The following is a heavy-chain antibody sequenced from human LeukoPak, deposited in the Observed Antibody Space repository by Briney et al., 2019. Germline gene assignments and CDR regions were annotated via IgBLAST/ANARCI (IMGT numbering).Heavy chain of an antibody. V-gene: IGHV3-7*01. D-gene: IGHD1-26*01. CDR3: VRDGVGAPPFDY. CDR1: GFIFSSYW. J-gene: IGHJ4*02. Sequence: GGSLRLSCAASGFIFSSYWMSWVRQAPGKGLEWVANIKQDGSEEYYVDSVKGRFTISRDNAKNTLLLQMNSLRAEDTAVYYCVRDGVGAPPFDYWGQGVLVTVSS. CDR2: IKQDGSEE.